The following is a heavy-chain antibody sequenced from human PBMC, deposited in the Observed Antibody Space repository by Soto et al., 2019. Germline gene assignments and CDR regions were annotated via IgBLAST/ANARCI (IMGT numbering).Heavy chain of an antibody. CDR3: ASAVFDYYGSGSYSWFDP. D-gene: IGHD3-10*01. Sequence: SETLSLTCTVSGGSVSSGDYYWSWIRQPPGKGLEWIGYIYYSGSTYYNPSLKSRVTISVDTSKNQFSLKLSSVTAADTAVYYCASAVFDYYGSGSYSWFDPWGQGTLVTVSS. CDR1: GGSVSSGDYY. CDR2: IYYSGST. V-gene: IGHV4-30-4*01. J-gene: IGHJ5*02.